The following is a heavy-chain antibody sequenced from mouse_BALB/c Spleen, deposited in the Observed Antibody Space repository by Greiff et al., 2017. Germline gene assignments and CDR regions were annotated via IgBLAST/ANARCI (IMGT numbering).Heavy chain of an antibody. V-gene: IGHV5-9-3*01. D-gene: IGHD2-3*01. CDR3: ARQRYDPHWGAMDY. CDR1: GFTFSSYA. J-gene: IGHJ4*01. CDR2: ISSGGSYT. Sequence: EVHLVESGGGLVKPGGSLKLSCAASGFTFSSYAMSWVRQTPEKRLEWVATISSGGSYTYYPDSVKGRFTISRDNAKNTLYLQMSSLRSEDTAMYYCARQRYDPHWGAMDYWGQGTSVTVSS.